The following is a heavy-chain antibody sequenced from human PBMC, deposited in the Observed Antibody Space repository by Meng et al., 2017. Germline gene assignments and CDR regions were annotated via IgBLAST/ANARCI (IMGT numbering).Heavy chain of an antibody. CDR1: GFTFSSYW. J-gene: IGHJ3*02. D-gene: IGHD2-21*02. CDR3: ARDTRYCGGDCYPSDRNDAFDI. Sequence: GESLKISCAASGFTFSSYWMHWVRQAPGKGLVWVSRINSDGSSTSYADSVKGRFTISRDNSKNTLYLQMNSLRAEDTAVYYCARDTRYCGGDCYPSDRNDAFDIWGQGTMVTVSS. V-gene: IGHV3-74*01. CDR2: INSDGSST.